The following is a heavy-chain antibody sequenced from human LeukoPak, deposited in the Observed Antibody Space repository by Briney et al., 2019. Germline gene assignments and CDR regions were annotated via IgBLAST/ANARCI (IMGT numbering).Heavy chain of an antibody. J-gene: IGHJ6*02. CDR2: IYSGGST. Sequence: SGASLRLSCVASGFNVSNNYMSWVRQAPGKRLEWGSVIYSGGSTNYADSVKGRFIISRDNSKSTLFLQMNSLRAEDTAVYYCARDKVGYTYGYVRAHYGMDVWGQGTTVIVSS. CDR3: ARDKVGYTYGYVRAHYGMDV. D-gene: IGHD5-18*01. CDR1: GFNVSNNY. V-gene: IGHV3-66*01.